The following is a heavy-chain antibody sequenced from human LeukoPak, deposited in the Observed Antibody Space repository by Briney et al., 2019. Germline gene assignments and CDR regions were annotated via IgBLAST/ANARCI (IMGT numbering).Heavy chain of an antibody. CDR1: GFSFTSYW. CDR3: ARESAIVLVPFDS. D-gene: IGHD2/OR15-2a*01. J-gene: IGHJ4*02. Sequence: GGSLRLSCAASGFSFTSYWMHWVRQAPGKGLVWVSRINSDGSSTTYADSVKGRSTISRDNARNTLYLQMNTLRGEDTAVYYCARESAIVLVPFDSWGQGTLVTVSS. V-gene: IGHV3-74*01. CDR2: INSDGSST.